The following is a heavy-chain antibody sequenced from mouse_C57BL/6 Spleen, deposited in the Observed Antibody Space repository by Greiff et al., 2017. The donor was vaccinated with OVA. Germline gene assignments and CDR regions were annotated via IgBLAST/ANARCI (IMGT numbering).Heavy chain of an antibody. J-gene: IGHJ3*01. Sequence: VQLQQSGPELVKPGASVKMSCKASGYTFTDYNMHWVKQSHGKSLEWIGYINPNNGGTSYNQKFKGKATLTVNKSSSTAYMELRSLTSEESAVYYCARGSYDGYYEGFAYWGQGTLVTVSA. CDR1: GYTFTDYN. V-gene: IGHV1-22*01. CDR2: INPNNGGT. CDR3: ARGSYDGYYEGFAY. D-gene: IGHD2-3*01.